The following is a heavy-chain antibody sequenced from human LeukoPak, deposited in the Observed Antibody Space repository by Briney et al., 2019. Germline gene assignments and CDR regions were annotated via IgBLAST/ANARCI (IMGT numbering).Heavy chain of an antibody. V-gene: IGHV3-21*01. J-gene: IGHJ4*02. CDR2: ISSSSSYI. Sequence: GGSLRLSCAASGFTLSCYSMNWVRQAPGKGLEWVSSISSSSSYIYYADSVKGRFTISRDNAKNSLYLQMTSQRAEDTAVYYCARDGSGWYRLDYWGQGTLVTVFS. CDR1: GFTLSCYS. CDR3: ARDGSGWYRLDY. D-gene: IGHD6-19*01.